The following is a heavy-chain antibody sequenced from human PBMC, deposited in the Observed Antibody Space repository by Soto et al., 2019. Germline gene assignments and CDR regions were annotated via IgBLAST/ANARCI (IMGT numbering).Heavy chain of an antibody. CDR3: ARDLGERFYCSGGSCYPS. Sequence: PGGSLRLSCAASGFTVSSNYMSWVRQAPGKGLEWVSVIYSRGSTYYADSVKGRFTISRHNSKNTLYLQMNSLRAEDTAVYYCARDLGERFYCSGGSCYPSWGQGTMVTVSS. CDR1: GFTVSSNY. CDR2: IYSRGST. D-gene: IGHD2-15*01. J-gene: IGHJ3*01. V-gene: IGHV3-53*04.